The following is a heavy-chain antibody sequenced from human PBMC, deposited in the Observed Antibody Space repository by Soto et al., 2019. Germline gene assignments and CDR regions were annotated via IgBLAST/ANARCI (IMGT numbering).Heavy chain of an antibody. Sequence: PGESLKISCKGSGYRFSSYWIAWVRQMPGKGLEWMGIIYPGDSDTIYSPSFQGQVTFSADKSTSTAYLQWSSLKASDSAMYYCARQGSYGAYYYYGMDDWGQGTTVTVSS. CDR1: GYRFSSYW. CDR2: IYPGDSDT. D-gene: IGHD3-16*01. J-gene: IGHJ6*02. CDR3: ARQGSYGAYYYYGMDD. V-gene: IGHV5-51*01.